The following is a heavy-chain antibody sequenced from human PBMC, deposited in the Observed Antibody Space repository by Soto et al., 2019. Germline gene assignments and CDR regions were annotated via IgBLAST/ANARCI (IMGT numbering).Heavy chain of an antibody. Sequence: SETLSLTCTVSGGSVTNSSYYWGWIRQCPGKGLEWSGSVYYRGRSYSKSSVKSRVTISVDTSKNRFSLSLNSVTASDTAVYFCVSQRTTVPTQAYFDYWGPGAMVTVSS. CDR1: GGSVTNSSYY. V-gene: IGHV4-39*01. J-gene: IGHJ4*02. CDR3: VSQRTTVPTQAYFDY. D-gene: IGHD4-17*01. CDR2: VYYRGRS.